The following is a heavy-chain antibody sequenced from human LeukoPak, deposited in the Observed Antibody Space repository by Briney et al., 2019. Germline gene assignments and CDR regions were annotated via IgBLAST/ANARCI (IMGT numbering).Heavy chain of an antibody. CDR1: GFTFSTYG. J-gene: IGHJ3*02. CDR3: ARDSGHAFDI. V-gene: IGHV3-33*01. CDR2: IWYDGSEK. Sequence: GGSLRLSCVASGFTFSTYGMHWVRQAPGKGLEWVAVIWYDGSEKYYGDSVKGRLTISRDNSKNTLYLQMNSLRADDTAVYYCARDSGHAFDIWGQGTMVTVSS. D-gene: IGHD6-25*01.